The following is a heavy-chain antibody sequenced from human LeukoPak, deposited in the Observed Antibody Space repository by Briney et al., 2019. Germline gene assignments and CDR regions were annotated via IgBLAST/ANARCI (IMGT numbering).Heavy chain of an antibody. CDR2: ISFDGRNK. D-gene: IGHD5-18*01. CDR1: GFTFSSYG. CDR3: AKEKYRGYSYGSGDY. J-gene: IGHJ4*02. Sequence: PGGSLRLSCAASGFTFSSYGTHWVRQAPGKGLEWVAVISFDGRNKYFADSVKGRFTISRDNSKNTLYLQMNSLRAEDTAVYYCAKEKYRGYSYGSGDYWGQGTLVTVSS. V-gene: IGHV3-30*18.